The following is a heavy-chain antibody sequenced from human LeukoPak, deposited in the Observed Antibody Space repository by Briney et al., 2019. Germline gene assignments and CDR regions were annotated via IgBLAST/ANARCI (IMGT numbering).Heavy chain of an antibody. CDR2: IYISGST. CDR1: GDSISRGYYY. Sequence: SETLSLTCTVSGDSISRGYYYWNWIRQPAGKGLEWIGRIYISGSTNYNPSLKSRVTISVDTSKNQFSVKLTSVTAADTAVYYCARARKTMGFHYTTTDYWGQGTLVTVSS. D-gene: IGHD3-22*01. V-gene: IGHV4-61*02. CDR3: ARARKTMGFHYTTTDY. J-gene: IGHJ4*02.